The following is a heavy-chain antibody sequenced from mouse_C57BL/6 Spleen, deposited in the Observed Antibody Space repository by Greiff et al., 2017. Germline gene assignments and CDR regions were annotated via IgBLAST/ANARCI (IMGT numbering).Heavy chain of an antibody. CDR1: GYTFTDYE. V-gene: IGHV1-15*01. D-gene: IGHD1-1*01. CDR2: IDPETGGT. CDR3: TRRATTVVAGGYYAMDY. Sequence: QVQLQQPGAELVRPGASVTLSCKASGYTFTDYEMHWVKQTPVHGLEWIGAIDPETGGTAYNQKFKGKAILTADKSSSTAYMELRSLTSEDSAVYYCTRRATTVVAGGYYAMDYWGQGTSVTVSS. J-gene: IGHJ4*01.